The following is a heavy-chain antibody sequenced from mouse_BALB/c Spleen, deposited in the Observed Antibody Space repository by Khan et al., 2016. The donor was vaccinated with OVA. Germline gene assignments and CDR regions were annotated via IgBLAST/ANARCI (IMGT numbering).Heavy chain of an antibody. J-gene: IGHJ2*01. CDR1: GYTFTSYW. CDR2: INPTSGYT. Sequence: VELVESGAELAKPGASVKMSCTASGYTFTSYWMHWIKQRPGQGLEWIGYINPTSGYTDYNQKFKDKATLTADKSSSTAYMQLSSLTSDDSAVYYCARGRFDYWGQGTALTVSS. CDR3: ARGRFDY. V-gene: IGHV1-7*01. D-gene: IGHD1-1*01.